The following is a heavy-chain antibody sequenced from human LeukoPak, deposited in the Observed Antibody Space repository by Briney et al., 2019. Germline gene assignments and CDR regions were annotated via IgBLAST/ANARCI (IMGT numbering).Heavy chain of an antibody. Sequence: SETLSLTCTVSGGSISSHYWSWIRQPPGKGLEWIGYIYYSGSTNYNPSLKSRVTISVDTSKNQFSLKLSSVTAADTAVYYCARDQEAYWGQGTLVTVSS. CDR3: ARDQEAY. J-gene: IGHJ4*02. CDR2: IYYSGST. CDR1: GGSISSHY. V-gene: IGHV4-59*11.